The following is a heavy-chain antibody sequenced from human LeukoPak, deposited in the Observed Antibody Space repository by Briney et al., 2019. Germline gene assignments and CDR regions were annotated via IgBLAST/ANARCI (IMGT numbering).Heavy chain of an antibody. CDR2: INPNSGGT. D-gene: IGHD3-10*01. CDR3: ARSPQFDYYGSGSPLDY. J-gene: IGHJ4*02. Sequence: ASVKVSCKASGYTFTGYYMHWVRQAPGQGLEWMGWINPNSGGTNYAQKFQGRVTMTRDTSISTAYMELSRLRSDDTAVYYCARSPQFDYYGSGSPLDYWGQGTLVTVSS. CDR1: GYTFTGYY. V-gene: IGHV1-2*02.